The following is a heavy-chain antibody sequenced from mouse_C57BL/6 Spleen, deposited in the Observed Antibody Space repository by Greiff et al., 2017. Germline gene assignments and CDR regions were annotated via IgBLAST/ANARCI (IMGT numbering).Heavy chain of an antibody. D-gene: IGHD2-2*01. J-gene: IGHJ4*01. CDR1: GYTFTSYW. Sequence: VQLQQPGAELVMPGASVKLSCKASGYTFTSYWMNWVKQRPGPGLEWIGEIDPSDSYTNYNQKFKGKSTLTVDKSSSTAYMQLSSLTSEDSAVYYCARGYPYAMDYWGQGTSVTVSS. CDR2: IDPSDSYT. CDR3: ARGYPYAMDY. V-gene: IGHV1-69*01.